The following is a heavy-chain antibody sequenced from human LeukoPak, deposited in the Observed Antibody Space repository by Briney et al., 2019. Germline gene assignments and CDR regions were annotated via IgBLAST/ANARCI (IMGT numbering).Heavy chain of an antibody. CDR1: GGSISSGSYY. V-gene: IGHV4-61*02. D-gene: IGHD4-11*01. CDR3: AGIDYQTAFDI. J-gene: IGHJ3*02. Sequence: SETLSLTCTVSGGSISSGSYYWSWIWQPAGKGLEWIGRIYTSGSTNYNPSLKSRVSISVDTSKNQFSLKLSSVTAADTAVYYCAGIDYQTAFDIWGQGTMVTVSS. CDR2: IYTSGST.